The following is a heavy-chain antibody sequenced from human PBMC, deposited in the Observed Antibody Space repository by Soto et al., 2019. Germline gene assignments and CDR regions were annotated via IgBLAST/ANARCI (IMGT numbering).Heavy chain of an antibody. V-gene: IGHV3-7*01. CDR2: IKQDGSEK. J-gene: IGHJ6*03. Sequence: GGFLRLSCAASGFTFSSYWMSWVRQAPGKGLEWVANIKQDGSEKYYVDSVKGRFTISRDNAKNSLYLQMNSLRAEDTAVYYCARASPLIVATIYYYYYYMDVWGKGTTVTVSS. D-gene: IGHD5-12*01. CDR3: ARASPLIVATIYYYYYYMDV. CDR1: GFTFSSYW.